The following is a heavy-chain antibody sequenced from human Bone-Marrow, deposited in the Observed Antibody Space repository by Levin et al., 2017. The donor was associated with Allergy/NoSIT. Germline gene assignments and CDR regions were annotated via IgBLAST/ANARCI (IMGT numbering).Heavy chain of an antibody. CDR3: SFYSDYDSLNSYDV. J-gene: IGHJ3*01. V-gene: IGHV3-48*02. CDR2: ISRSGSTT. CDR1: GFTLTSRS. D-gene: IGHD5-12*01. Sequence: GGSLRLSCAASGFTLTSRSMNWVRQAPGKGLEWVSYISRSGSTTYYADSVKGRFTISRDNAKNSLYLQMNSLRDGDTALYYCSFYSDYDSLNSYDVWGQGTMVTVSS.